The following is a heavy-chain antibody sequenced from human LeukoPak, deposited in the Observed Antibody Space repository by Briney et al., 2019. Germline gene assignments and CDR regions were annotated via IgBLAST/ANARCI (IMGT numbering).Heavy chain of an antibody. CDR1: GGSFSGYY. CDR2: INHSGST. CDR3: ARVKVTTTRWFDP. V-gene: IGHV4-34*01. J-gene: IGHJ5*02. Sequence: PSETLSLTCAVYGGSFSGYYWSWIRQPPGKGLEWIGEINHSGSTNYNPSLKSRVTISVGTSKNQFSLKLSSVTAADTAVYYCARVKVTTTRWFDPWGQGTLVTVSS. D-gene: IGHD4-4*01.